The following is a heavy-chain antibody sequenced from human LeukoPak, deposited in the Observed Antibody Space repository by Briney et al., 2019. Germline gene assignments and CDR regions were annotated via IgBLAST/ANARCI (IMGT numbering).Heavy chain of an antibody. CDR1: AVSISSYY. V-gene: IGHV4-4*07. CDR3: ARDQYYYDSSGYLTFDY. CDR2: IHTSGST. Sequence: SETLSLTCNVSAVSISSYYRSWIRQPAGKGLEWIGRIHTSGSTNYNPALKSRVTMSVDTSKNQFSLKLSSVTAADTAVYYCARDQYYYDSSGYLTFDYWGQGTLVTVSS. D-gene: IGHD3-22*01. J-gene: IGHJ4*02.